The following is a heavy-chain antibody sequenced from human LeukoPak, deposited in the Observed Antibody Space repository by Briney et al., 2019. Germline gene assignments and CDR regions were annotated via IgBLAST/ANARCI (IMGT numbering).Heavy chain of an antibody. CDR1: GFTFSSYS. D-gene: IGHD2-21*01. Sequence: GGSLRLSCAASGFTFSSYSMSWVRQAPGKGLEWVSSISSSSSYIYYADSVKGRFTISRDNAKNSLYLQMNSLRAEDTAVYYCARTYRVGNYSDYWGQGTLVTVSS. CDR3: ARTYRVGNYSDY. V-gene: IGHV3-21*01. CDR2: ISSSSSYI. J-gene: IGHJ4*02.